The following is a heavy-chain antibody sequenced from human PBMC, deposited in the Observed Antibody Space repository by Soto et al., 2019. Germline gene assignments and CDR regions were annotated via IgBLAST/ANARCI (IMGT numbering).Heavy chain of an antibody. CDR3: VKASPASSWYDHYYYGMDV. CDR2: ISSNGGST. Sequence: GGSLRLSCSASGFTFSSYAMHWVRQAPGKGLEYVSAISSNGGSTYYADSVKARFTISRDNSQNTLYLQMSSLRAEDTAVYYCVKASPASSWYDHYYYGMDVWGQGTTVTVSS. D-gene: IGHD6-13*01. CDR1: GFTFSSYA. J-gene: IGHJ6*02. V-gene: IGHV3-64D*08.